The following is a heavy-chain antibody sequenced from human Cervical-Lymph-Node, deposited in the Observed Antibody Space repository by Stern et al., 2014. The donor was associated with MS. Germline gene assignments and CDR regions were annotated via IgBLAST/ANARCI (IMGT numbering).Heavy chain of an antibody. J-gene: IGHJ4*02. CDR2: IYYSGTT. Sequence: VQLVESGPGLVKPSETLSLTCTVSGGSVSSGNYHWTWIRQPPGKGLEWIGYIYYSGTTTYNPSLKGRVIISVDTSKNQFFLTLSSVTAADTAVYYCARERWRSSYFYFWGQGTLVTVSS. CDR1: GGSVSSGNYH. D-gene: IGHD2-15*01. CDR3: ARERWRSSYFYF. V-gene: IGHV4-61*01.